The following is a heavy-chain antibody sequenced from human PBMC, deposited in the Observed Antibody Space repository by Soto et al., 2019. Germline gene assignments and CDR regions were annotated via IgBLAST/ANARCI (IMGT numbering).Heavy chain of an antibody. D-gene: IGHD4-17*01. CDR3: ARSTNDYGDRH. J-gene: IGHJ4*02. CDR2: MNPNSGNT. CDR1: GYTFTSYD. V-gene: IGHV1-8*01. Sequence: QVQLVQSGAEVKKPGASVKVSCRASGYTFTSYDINWVRQATGQGLEWMGWMNPNSGNTGYAQKFQGRVTMTRNTSISTAYMALSSLTSDDTAVYYCARSTNDYGDRHWGQGTLVTVSS.